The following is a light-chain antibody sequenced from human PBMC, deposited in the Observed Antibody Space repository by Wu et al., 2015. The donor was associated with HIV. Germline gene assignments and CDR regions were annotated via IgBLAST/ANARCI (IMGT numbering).Light chain of an antibody. V-gene: IGKV3-11*01. J-gene: IGKJ2*01. CDR2: DAS. Sequence: EIVLTQSPAILSLSLGERATLSCRASQSVSNYLAWYQQKPGQPPRLLIYDASNRATGIPARFSGTGSGTDFTLTISSLEPEDFAVYYCQQRSNWYTFGQGTKLEIK. CDR3: QQRSNWYT. CDR1: QSVSNY.